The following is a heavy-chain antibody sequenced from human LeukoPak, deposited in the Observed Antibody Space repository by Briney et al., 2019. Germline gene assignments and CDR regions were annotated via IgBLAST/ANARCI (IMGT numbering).Heavy chain of an antibody. CDR2: MNPNSGNT. CDR3: ARGLDGGSYSERTPDY. Sequence: EASVKVSCKASGYTFTSYDINWVRQATGQGLEWMGWMNPNSGNTGYAQKFQGRVTMTRNTSISTAYMELSSLRSEDTAVYYCARGLDGGSYSERTPDYWGQGTLVTVSS. J-gene: IGHJ4*02. V-gene: IGHV1-8*01. CDR1: GYTFTSYD. D-gene: IGHD1-26*01.